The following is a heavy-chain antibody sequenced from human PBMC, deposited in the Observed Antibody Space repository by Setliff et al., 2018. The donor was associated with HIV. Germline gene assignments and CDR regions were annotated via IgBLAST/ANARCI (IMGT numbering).Heavy chain of an antibody. V-gene: IGHV4-39*01. CDR2: IYYSGAT. CDR3: ARGLYSSSWHVPFYFDY. Sequence: SETLSLTCTVSGGSMSSSSYYWGWIRQTPDKGLEWIGTIYYSGATYYNPSLTSRVTISVDTSRNQFSLKLRSVTAADTAAYYCARGLYSSSWHVPFYFDYWGQGTLVTVSS. D-gene: IGHD6-13*01. CDR1: GGSMSSSSYY. J-gene: IGHJ4*02.